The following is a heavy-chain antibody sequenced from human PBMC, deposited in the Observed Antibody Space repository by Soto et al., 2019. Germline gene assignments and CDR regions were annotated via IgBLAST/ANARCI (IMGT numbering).Heavy chain of an antibody. Sequence: LSLTCTVSGGSITTGGYYWSWIRQLPGKGLEWIGHRYYSESTYYNPPLKSRVSISLDTSKNQFSLKLSFVTAADTAMYYCARTKCSGGSCYSWSLDYWGQGTPVTVSS. J-gene: IGHJ4*02. CDR3: ARTKCSGGSCYSWSLDY. V-gene: IGHV4-31*03. CDR1: GGSITTGGYY. CDR2: RYYSEST. D-gene: IGHD2-15*01.